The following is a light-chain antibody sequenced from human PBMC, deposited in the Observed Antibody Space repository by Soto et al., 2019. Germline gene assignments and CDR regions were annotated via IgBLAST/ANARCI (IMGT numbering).Light chain of an antibody. CDR3: QQYNSYWT. CDR2: DAS. CDR1: QSISSW. V-gene: IGKV1-5*01. J-gene: IGKJ1*01. Sequence: DIQMTQSPSPLSASVGDRVTITCRASQSISSWLAWYQQKPGKAPKILIYDASSLESGVPSRFSGGGSGTVFTLTISSLHPDYVATYYCQQYNSYWTFDQGTKVDIK.